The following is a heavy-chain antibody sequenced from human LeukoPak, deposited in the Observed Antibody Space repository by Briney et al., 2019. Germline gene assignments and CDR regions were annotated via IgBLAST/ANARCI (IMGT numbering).Heavy chain of an antibody. CDR2: ISCNSGSI. CDR1: GFTFGSYA. V-gene: IGHV3-9*01. CDR3: AKELDDDIFTGYYKPLQFYP. J-gene: IGHJ5*02. D-gene: IGHD3-9*01. Sequence: EPGGSPRLSCAASGFTFGSYAMHWVRQAPGKGLEWVSGISCNSGSIGYADSVKGRFTISRDNAKNSLYLQMNSLRAEDTALYYYAKELDDDIFTGYYKPLQFYPRGHGTLVTVSS.